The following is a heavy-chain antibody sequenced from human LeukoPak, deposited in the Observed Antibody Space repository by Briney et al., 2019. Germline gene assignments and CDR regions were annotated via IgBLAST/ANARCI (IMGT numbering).Heavy chain of an antibody. CDR3: ARVRYDILTGYPFDY. D-gene: IGHD3-9*01. CDR1: GFTFSSHR. CDR2: IKQDGSEK. J-gene: IGHJ4*02. Sequence: GGSLRLSCAASGFTFSSHRMNWVRQAPGKGLEGVANIKQDGSEKYYVDSVKGRFTISRDNAKNSLYLQMNSLRAEDTAVYYCARVRYDILTGYPFDYWGQGTLVTVSS. V-gene: IGHV3-7*03.